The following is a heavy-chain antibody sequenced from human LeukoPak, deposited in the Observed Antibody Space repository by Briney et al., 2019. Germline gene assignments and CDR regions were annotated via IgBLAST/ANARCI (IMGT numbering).Heavy chain of an antibody. D-gene: IGHD3-10*01. J-gene: IGHJ5*02. CDR1: LFTLTNAL. V-gene: IGHV3-15*01. Sequence: GGALRHSRAASLFTLTNALMTWVRQALGRGVEWVGRIKSISDGGQIDHALRVKGRFSISRDDSERTLYAKINSVKTEDTCVYYCTTYGSGTTNNAIWFAPGGEGTQLT. CDR2: IKSISDGGQI. CDR3: TTYGSGTTNNAIWFAP.